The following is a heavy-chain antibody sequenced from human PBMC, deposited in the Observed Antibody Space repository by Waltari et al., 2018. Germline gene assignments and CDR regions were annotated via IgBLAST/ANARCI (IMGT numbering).Heavy chain of an antibody. V-gene: IGHV5-51*01. Sequence: EVQLVQSGAEVKKPGESLKISCKGSRYSFTSYWLGWVRQIPAKGLEWMGIIYPGDSDTRYSPSFQGQVTISADKSISTAYLQWSSLKASDTAMYYCARLSGFRELGSCIDYWGQGTLVTVSS. CDR1: RYSFTSYW. CDR2: IYPGDSDT. CDR3: ARLSGFRELGSCIDY. J-gene: IGHJ4*02. D-gene: IGHD3-10*01.